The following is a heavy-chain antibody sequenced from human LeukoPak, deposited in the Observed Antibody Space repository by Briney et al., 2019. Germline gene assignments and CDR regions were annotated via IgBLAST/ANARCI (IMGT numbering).Heavy chain of an antibody. Sequence: PSETLSLTCTVSGGSISGSDYYWGWIRQSPEKGLEWIGSVYYSGRTFYNPPLKSRVTISVDTSNNQFSVKLRSVTVADTAVNYCARLGYSSSSDYFDYWGQGTLVTVSS. J-gene: IGHJ4*02. CDR1: GGSISGSDYY. CDR3: ARLGYSSSSDYFDY. D-gene: IGHD6-6*01. CDR2: VYYSGRT. V-gene: IGHV4-39*01.